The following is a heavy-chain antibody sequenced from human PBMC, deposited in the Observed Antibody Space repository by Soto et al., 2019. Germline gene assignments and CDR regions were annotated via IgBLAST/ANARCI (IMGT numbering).Heavy chain of an antibody. CDR3: AKDQRGPYYFDY. J-gene: IGHJ4*02. CDR1: GFTFSSYA. V-gene: IGHV3-23*01. CDR2: ISGSGGST. Sequence: GGSLRLACAASGFTFSSYAMSWVRQAPGKGLEWVSAISGSGGSTYYADSVKGRFTISRDNSKNTLYLQMNSLRAEDTAVYYCAKDQRGPYYFDYWGQGTLVTVS.